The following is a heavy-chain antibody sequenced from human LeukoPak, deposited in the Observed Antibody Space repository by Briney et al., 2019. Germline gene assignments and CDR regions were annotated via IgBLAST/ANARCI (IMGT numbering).Heavy chain of an antibody. CDR3: ATDNHLAS. D-gene: IGHD1-14*01. Sequence: ETLSLTCTVSGGSISSSSYYWGWIRQPPGKGLEWVALISDSGTSTYYGESVTGRFSISRDNSNNRLFLQMNSLKVEDTASYFCATDNHLASWGQGTLVTVSS. J-gene: IGHJ4*02. CDR2: ISDSGTST. CDR1: GGSISSSSYY. V-gene: IGHV3-23*01.